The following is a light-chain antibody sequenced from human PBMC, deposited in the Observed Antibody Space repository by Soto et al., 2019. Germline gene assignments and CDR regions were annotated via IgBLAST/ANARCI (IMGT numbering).Light chain of an antibody. CDR3: SSYTSSSTLEVV. J-gene: IGLJ2*01. CDR1: SSDVGGYNY. CDR2: DVS. Sequence: QSVLTQPASVSGSPGQSITFSCTGTSSDVGGYNYVSWYQQHPGKAPKLMIYDVSNRPSGVSNRFSGSKSGNTASLTISGLQAEDEADYYCSSYTSSSTLEVVFGRGTKVTVL. V-gene: IGLV2-14*01.